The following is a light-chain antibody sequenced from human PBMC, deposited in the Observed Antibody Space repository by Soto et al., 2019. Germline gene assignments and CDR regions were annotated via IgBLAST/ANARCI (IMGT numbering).Light chain of an antibody. Sequence: QSVLTQPPSVSGAPGQRVTISCTGSSSNIGAGYDVHWYQQLPGTAPKLLIYGNSNRPSGVPDRFSGSKSGTSASLAITGLQAEDEADYYCQSFDCRRGASVFGGGTKLTVL. J-gene: IGLJ2*01. V-gene: IGLV1-40*01. CDR3: QSFDCRRGASV. CDR2: GNS. CDR1: SSNIGAGYD.